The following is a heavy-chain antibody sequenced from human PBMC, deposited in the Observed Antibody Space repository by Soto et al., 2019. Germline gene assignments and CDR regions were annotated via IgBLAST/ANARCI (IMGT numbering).Heavy chain of an antibody. CDR2: IFSSGST. Sequence: SSETLSLTCTVSGGSINTFYWSWVRQPAGKGLEWIGRIFSSGSTSFNPSLESRVAMSVDTSKNHFSQNLSSVTAADMAVYYCAREGSYSAYNFAHGIQLWSFDFWGQGALVTVSS. V-gene: IGHV4-4*07. J-gene: IGHJ4*02. CDR3: AREGSYSAYNFAHGIQLWSFDF. D-gene: IGHD5-12*01. CDR1: GGSINTFY.